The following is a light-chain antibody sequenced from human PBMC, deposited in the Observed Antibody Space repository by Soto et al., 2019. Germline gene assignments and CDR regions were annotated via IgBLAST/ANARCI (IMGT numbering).Light chain of an antibody. J-gene: IGKJ5*01. V-gene: IGKV1-5*01. CDR2: DVS. CDR3: QQCNAFWT. CDR1: QTISSW. Sequence: DIQMTQSPSTLSASVGDRVTITCRASQTISSWLAWYQQKPGKAPKLLIYDVSTLGSGVPARFSGSGSGTDFTLTISSLHPDDFATYYCQQCNAFWTFGQGTLLEIK.